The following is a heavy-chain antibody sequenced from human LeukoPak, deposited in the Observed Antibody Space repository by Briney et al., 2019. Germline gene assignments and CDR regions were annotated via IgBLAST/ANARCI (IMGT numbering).Heavy chain of an antibody. V-gene: IGHV5-10-1*01. D-gene: IGHD5-12*01. Sequence: ESLKISCKGSGYSFTSYWSSWVRQMPGKGLEWMGTIDPSDSYTNYSPSFQGHVTISADKSISTAYLQWSSLKASDTAMYYCARGGKSAYGWFDPWGQGALVTVSS. CDR1: GYSFTSYW. CDR3: ARGGKSAYGWFDP. CDR2: IDPSDSYT. J-gene: IGHJ5*02.